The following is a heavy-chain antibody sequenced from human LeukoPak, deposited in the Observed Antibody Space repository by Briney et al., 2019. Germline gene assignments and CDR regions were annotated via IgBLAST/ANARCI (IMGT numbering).Heavy chain of an antibody. D-gene: IGHD6-13*01. Sequence: GSLRLSLAASGFTFSSCAMSWVRQAPGKGLEWVSAISGSGGSTYYADSVKGRFTSSRDNSKNTLYLQMNSLRAEDTAVYYCATASSSWTAFDIWGQGTMVTVSS. J-gene: IGHJ3*02. CDR3: ATASSSWTAFDI. CDR1: GFTFSSCA. CDR2: ISGSGGST. V-gene: IGHV3-23*01.